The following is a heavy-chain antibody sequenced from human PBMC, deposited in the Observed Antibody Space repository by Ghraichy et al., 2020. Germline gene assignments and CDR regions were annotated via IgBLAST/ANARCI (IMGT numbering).Heavy chain of an antibody. Sequence: ETLSLTCTVSGGSISSSSYYWGWIRQPPGKGLEWIGSIYYSGSTYYNPSLKSRVTISVDTSKNQFSLKLSSVTAADTAVYYCARGYSPFDYWGQGTLVTVSS. V-gene: IGHV4-39*07. CDR1: GGSISSSSYY. CDR3: ARGYSPFDY. CDR2: IYYSGST. J-gene: IGHJ4*02. D-gene: IGHD4-11*01.